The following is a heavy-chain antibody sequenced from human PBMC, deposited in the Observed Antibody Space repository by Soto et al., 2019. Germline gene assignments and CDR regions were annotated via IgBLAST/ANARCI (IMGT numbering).Heavy chain of an antibody. CDR1: GFTFSSYA. V-gene: IGHV3-23*01. D-gene: IGHD2-15*01. CDR2: ISGSGGST. J-gene: IGHJ4*02. Sequence: EVQLLESGGGLVQPGGSLRLSCAASGFTFSSYAMSWVRQAPGKGLEWVSAISGSGGSTYYADSVKGRFTISRDNSKNTLYLQMNSLRAEDTAVYYCAKDVRGSHRSRAGFDYWGQGTLVTVSS. CDR3: AKDVRGSHRSRAGFDY.